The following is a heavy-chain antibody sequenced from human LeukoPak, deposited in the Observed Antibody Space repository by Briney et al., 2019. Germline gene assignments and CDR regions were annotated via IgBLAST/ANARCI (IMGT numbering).Heavy chain of an antibody. CDR2: IKQDGSEK. CDR3: ARDTAGMDY. V-gene: IGHV3-7*01. Sequence: GGSLRLSCAASGFTVSSNYMSWVRQAPGKGLEWVANIKQDGSEKYYVDSVKGRFTISRDNAKNSLYLQMNSLRAEDTAVYYCARDTAGMDYWGQGTLVTVSS. CDR1: GFTVSSNY. J-gene: IGHJ4*02. D-gene: IGHD6-19*01.